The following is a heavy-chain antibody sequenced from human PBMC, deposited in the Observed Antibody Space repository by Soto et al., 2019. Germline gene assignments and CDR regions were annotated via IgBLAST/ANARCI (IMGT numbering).Heavy chain of an antibody. CDR1: GYTFTRSG. V-gene: IGHV1-18*01. D-gene: IGHD3-16*01. J-gene: IGHJ6*02. CDR3: ARMGDVPYYYYGMDV. Sequence: QVQLVQSGAEVKKPGASVKISCKASGYTFTRSGISWVRQAPGQGLEWMGWINGYNGNTNYTQKIQGRITMTTDTPTSTAYMELRSLRSDDTVVYYCARMGDVPYYYYGMDVWGQGTTVIVSS. CDR2: INGYNGNT.